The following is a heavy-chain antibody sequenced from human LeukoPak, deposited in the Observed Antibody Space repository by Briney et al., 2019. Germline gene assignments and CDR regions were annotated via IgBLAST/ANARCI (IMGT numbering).Heavy chain of an antibody. D-gene: IGHD3-22*01. V-gene: IGHV3-74*01. CDR2: IKSDGRT. CDR3: ARAPSEIGGYYPEYFRH. CDR1: GFTLSSYW. Sequence: QPGGSLRLSCAASGFTLSSYWMHWVRQAPGKGLVWVSRIKSDGRTNYADSVKGRFTISRDNAKNTVSLQMNSLRAEDTGVYYCARAPSEIGGYYPEYFRHWGRGTLVIVSS. J-gene: IGHJ1*01.